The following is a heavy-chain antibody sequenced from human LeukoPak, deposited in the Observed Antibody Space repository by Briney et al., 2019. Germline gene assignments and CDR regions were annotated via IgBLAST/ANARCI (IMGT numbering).Heavy chain of an antibody. Sequence: GASVKVSCKASGDTFTSYYMHWVRQAPGQGLEWMALINPSGGSTSYAQKFQGRVTMTRDMSTSTVYMELSSLKSEDTAVYYCARERVGRLVAPFDYWGQGTLVTVSS. V-gene: IGHV1-46*01. J-gene: IGHJ4*02. D-gene: IGHD2-8*02. CDR2: INPSGGST. CDR1: GDTFTSYY. CDR3: ARERVGRLVAPFDY.